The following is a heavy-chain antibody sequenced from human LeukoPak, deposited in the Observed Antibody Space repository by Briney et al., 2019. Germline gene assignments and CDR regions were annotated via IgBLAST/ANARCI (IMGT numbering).Heavy chain of an antibody. CDR1: GFTFSSYG. J-gene: IGHJ4*02. CDR3: ARRAYYYDKPSYYFDY. Sequence: GGSLRLSCAASGFTFSSYGMHWVRQAPGKGLEWVAVIWYDGSNKYYADSVKGRFTISRDNSKNTLYLQMNSLRAEDTAVYYCARRAYYYDKPSYYFDYWGQGTLATVSS. D-gene: IGHD3-22*01. CDR2: IWYDGSNK. V-gene: IGHV3-33*01.